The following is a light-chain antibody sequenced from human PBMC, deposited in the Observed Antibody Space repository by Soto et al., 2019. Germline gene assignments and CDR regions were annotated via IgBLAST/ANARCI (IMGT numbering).Light chain of an antibody. CDR3: QQSYTLPLT. CDR1: QSISGY. CDR2: TAS. V-gene: IGKV1-39*01. J-gene: IGKJ4*01. Sequence: DIQMTQSPCSLSASVGDRVTITCRASQSISGYLNWYHQKPGKAPKLLIYTASNLQSGVPSRFSGSGSGTDFTLTISSLQPEDFTTYYCQQSYTLPLTFGGGTKVEIK.